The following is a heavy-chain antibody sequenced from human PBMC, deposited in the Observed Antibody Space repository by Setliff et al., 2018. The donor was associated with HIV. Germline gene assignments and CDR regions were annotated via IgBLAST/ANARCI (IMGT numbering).Heavy chain of an antibody. J-gene: IGHJ6*03. Sequence: GGSLRLSCSASGFTFSSYAMHWVRQAPGKGLEWVAVMSYDGNNKYYADSVKGRFTISRDNDRNSLYLQMNGLRAEDTAVYYCARGPTTVTNYYYYYMDVWGKGTTVTVSS. V-gene: IGHV3-30*07. CDR1: GFTFSSYA. D-gene: IGHD4-17*01. CDR3: ARGPTTVTNYYYYYMDV. CDR2: MSYDGNNK.